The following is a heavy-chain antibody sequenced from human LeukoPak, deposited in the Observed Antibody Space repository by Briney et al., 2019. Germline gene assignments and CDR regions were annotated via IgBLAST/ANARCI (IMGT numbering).Heavy chain of an antibody. V-gene: IGHV4-59*01. CDR3: AKDNPRYYSSGYYPKDAFYI. CDR1: VGSISSYY. CDR2: IYYSRSN. D-gene: IGHD3-22*01. J-gene: IGHJ3*02. Sequence: PAETLTLTCTVSVGSISSYYWRWIRQPPGKGREWIGYIYYSRSNNYNPTLKSRVTISVNTSKDQVNMELSLVTAGDTAEDYCAKDNPRYYSSGYYPKDAFYIWGQGTMVTVSS.